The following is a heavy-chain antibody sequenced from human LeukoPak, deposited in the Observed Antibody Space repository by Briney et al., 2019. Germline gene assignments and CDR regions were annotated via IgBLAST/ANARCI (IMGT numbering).Heavy chain of an antibody. CDR3: WKLEMYVSGTVYYDY. D-gene: IGHD3-10*01. CDR1: TGSISNSNW. J-gene: IGHJ4*02. V-gene: IGHV4-4*02. Sequence: SETLSLTCDASTGSISNSNWWRWVRQPPGKGLEWIGEIYHSGGTNYNPSLKSRVTISVDKSNNQFSLKLSSVTAADTALYYWWKLEMYVSGTVYYDYWGQGTLVTVSS. CDR2: IYHSGGT.